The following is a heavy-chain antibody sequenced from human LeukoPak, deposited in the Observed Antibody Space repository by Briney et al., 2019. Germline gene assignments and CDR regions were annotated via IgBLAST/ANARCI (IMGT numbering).Heavy chain of an antibody. V-gene: IGHV1-46*01. CDR1: GYTFTSYY. CDR2: INPSGGST. D-gene: IGHD3-3*01. CDR3: ASHYDFWSGYPFYYYYMDV. Sequence: ASVKVSCKASGYTFTSYYIHWVRQAPGQGLEWMGIINPSGGSTSYAQKFQGRVTMTRDTSTSTVYMELSSLRSEDTAVYYCASHYDFWSGYPFYYYYMDVWGKGTTVTVSS. J-gene: IGHJ6*03.